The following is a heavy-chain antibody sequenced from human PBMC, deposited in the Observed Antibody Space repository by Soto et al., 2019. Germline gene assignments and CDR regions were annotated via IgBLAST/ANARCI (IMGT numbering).Heavy chain of an antibody. Sequence: GASVKVSCKASGYTFTGYYMHWVRQAPGQGLEWMGWINPNSGGTNYAQKFQGWVTMTRDTSISTAYMELSRLRSDDTAVYYCAREGGGEHYYYGMDVWGQGTTVTVSS. V-gene: IGHV1-2*04. CDR1: GYTFTGYY. J-gene: IGHJ6*02. CDR2: INPNSGGT. D-gene: IGHD3-16*01. CDR3: AREGGGEHYYYGMDV.